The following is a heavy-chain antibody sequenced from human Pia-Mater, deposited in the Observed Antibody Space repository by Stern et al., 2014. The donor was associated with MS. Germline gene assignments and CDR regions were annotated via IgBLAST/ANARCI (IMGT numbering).Heavy chain of an antibody. D-gene: IGHD3-22*01. J-gene: IGHJ4*02. CDR1: GFTLSSYD. V-gene: IGHV3-13*01. CDR2: IGTACDT. CDR3: ARARRDYYDSSGYPYYFDY. Sequence: EVQLVESGGGLVQPGGSLRLSCAASGFTLSSYDMHWVRQATGKCLQWVSAIGTACDTYFPGSVKGRFTISRENAKNSLYLQMNSLRAGDTAVYYCARARRDYYDSSGYPYYFDYWGQGTLVTVSS.